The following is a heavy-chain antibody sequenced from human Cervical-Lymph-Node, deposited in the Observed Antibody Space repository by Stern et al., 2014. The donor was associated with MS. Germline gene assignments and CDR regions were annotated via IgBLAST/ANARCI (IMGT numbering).Heavy chain of an antibody. V-gene: IGHV1-46*01. D-gene: IGHD3/OR15-3a*01. CDR2: INPSGDSA. Sequence: VQLVESGAEVKKPGASAKVSCKASVYTFTSHYMHWVRQAPGQGLECVGIINPSGDSASYAQKFQGRVTMTRDTSTSTVYMELSSLRSEDTAVYYCASGTGSKRPTGNYWGQGTLVTVSS. CDR3: ASGTGSKRPTGNY. CDR1: VYTFTSHY. J-gene: IGHJ4*02.